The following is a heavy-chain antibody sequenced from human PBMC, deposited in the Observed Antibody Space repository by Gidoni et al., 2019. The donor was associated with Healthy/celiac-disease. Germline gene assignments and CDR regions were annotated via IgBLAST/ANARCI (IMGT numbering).Heavy chain of an antibody. Sequence: QVQLVESGGGVVQPGRSLRLSCAASGFTFSSYGMHWVRQAPGKGLEWVAVISYDGSNKYYADSVKGRFTISRDNSKNTLYLQMNSLRAEDTAVYYCAKAGYDFWSGPQYYFDYWGQGTLVTVSS. J-gene: IGHJ4*02. CDR1: GFTFSSYG. CDR3: AKAGYDFWSGPQYYFDY. D-gene: IGHD3-3*01. V-gene: IGHV3-30*18. CDR2: ISYDGSNK.